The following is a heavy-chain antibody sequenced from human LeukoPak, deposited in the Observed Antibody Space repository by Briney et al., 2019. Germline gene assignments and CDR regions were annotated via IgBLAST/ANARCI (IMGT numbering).Heavy chain of an antibody. CDR2: MNPNSGNT. D-gene: IGHD3-9*01. V-gene: IGHV1-8*01. Sequence: ASVKVSCKASGYTFTSYDINWVRQATGQGLEWMGWMNPNSGNTGYAQKFQGRVTMTRNTSISTAYMELSSLRSEDTAVYYCGRGVDILTGYTSYFDYWGQGTLVTVSS. CDR3: GRGVDILTGYTSYFDY. J-gene: IGHJ4*02. CDR1: GYTFTSYD.